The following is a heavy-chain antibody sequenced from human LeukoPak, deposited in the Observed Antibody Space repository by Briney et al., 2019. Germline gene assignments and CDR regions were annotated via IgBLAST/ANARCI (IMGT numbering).Heavy chain of an antibody. CDR1: GFTVSSNY. D-gene: IGHD5-24*01. CDR2: IYSGGST. V-gene: IGHV3-53*01. Sequence: GGSLRLSCAASGFTVSSNYMSWVRQAPGKGLEWVSVIYSGGSTYYADSVKGRFTISRDNSKNTLYLQMNSLRAEDTAVYYCARDTFSGGDGYNYPYWGQGTLVTVSS. CDR3: ARDTFSGGDGYNYPY. J-gene: IGHJ4*02.